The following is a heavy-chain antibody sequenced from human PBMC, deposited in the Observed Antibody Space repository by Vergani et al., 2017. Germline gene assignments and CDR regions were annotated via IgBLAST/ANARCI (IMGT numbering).Heavy chain of an antibody. D-gene: IGHD3-9*01. Sequence: QVQLQESGPGLVKPSETLSLTCTVSGGSISSYYWSWIRQPPGKGLEWIGYIYTSGSTNYNPSLKSRVTISVDTSKNQFSLKLSSVTAADTAVYYCARDGYDWLLFGVWGQGTLVTVSS. J-gene: IGHJ4*02. V-gene: IGHV4-4*09. CDR3: ARDGYDWLLFGV. CDR1: GGSISSYY. CDR2: IYTSGST.